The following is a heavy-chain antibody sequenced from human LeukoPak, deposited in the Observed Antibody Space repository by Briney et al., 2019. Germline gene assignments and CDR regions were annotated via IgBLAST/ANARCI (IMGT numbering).Heavy chain of an antibody. CDR3: ASRWRGIAVAGRRNWFDP. V-gene: IGHV4-34*01. CDR2: INHSGST. Sequence: PSETLSLTCAVYGGSFSGYYWSWIRQPPGKGLEWIGEINHSGSTNYNPSLKSRVTISVDTSKNQLSLKLRSATAADTAVYYCASRWRGIAVAGRRNWFDPWGQGTLVTVSS. D-gene: IGHD6-19*01. J-gene: IGHJ5*02. CDR1: GGSFSGYY.